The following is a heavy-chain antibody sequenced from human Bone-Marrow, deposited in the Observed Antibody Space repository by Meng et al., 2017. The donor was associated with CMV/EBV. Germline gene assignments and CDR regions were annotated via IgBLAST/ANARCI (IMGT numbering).Heavy chain of an antibody. J-gene: IGHJ6*02. CDR2: MNPNSGNT. Sequence: ASVKVSCKASGYTFTSYDINWVRQATGQGLEWMGWMNPNSGNTGYAQKFQGRVTMTRNTSISTAYMELSSLRSEDTAVYYCARGGLEGSSWYFGYYYYGMDVWGQGNTVTVSS. D-gene: IGHD6-13*01. CDR3: ARGGLEGSSWYFGYYYYGMDV. CDR1: GYTFTSYD. V-gene: IGHV1-8*01.